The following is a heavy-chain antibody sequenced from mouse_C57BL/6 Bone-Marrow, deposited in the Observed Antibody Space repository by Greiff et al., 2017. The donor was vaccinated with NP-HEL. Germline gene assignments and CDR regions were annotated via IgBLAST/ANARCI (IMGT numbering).Heavy chain of an antibody. V-gene: IGHV2-3*01. Sequence: VQRVESGPGLVAPSQSLSITCTVSGFSLTSYGVSWVRQPPGKGLEWLGVIWGDGSTNYHSALISRLSISKDNSKSQVFLKLNSLQTDDTATYYCALNRGWLLSSWLAYWGQGTLVTVSA. CDR2: IWGDGST. CDR1: GFSLTSYG. D-gene: IGHD2-3*01. J-gene: IGHJ3*01. CDR3: ALNRGWLLSSWLAY.